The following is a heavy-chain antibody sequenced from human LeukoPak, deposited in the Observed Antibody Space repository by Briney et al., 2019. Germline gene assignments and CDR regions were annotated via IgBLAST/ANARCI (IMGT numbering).Heavy chain of an antibody. V-gene: IGHV4-39*07. D-gene: IGHD5-18*01. CDR3: AEGIRSFDY. J-gene: IGHJ4*02. CDR2: IDYRGST. CDR1: GASISSSSYG. Sequence: SETLSLACTVSGASISSSSYGWGWIRQPPGKGLEWFGRIDYRGSTYYYPSVKRRVNISVDTSNNQFSLKLSSVTAGDTAVYYCAEGIRSFDYWGQGTLVTVSS.